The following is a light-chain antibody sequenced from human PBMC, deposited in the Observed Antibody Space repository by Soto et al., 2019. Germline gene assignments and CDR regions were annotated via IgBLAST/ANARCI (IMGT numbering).Light chain of an antibody. CDR3: SSQTAVSTIL. J-gene: IGLJ2*01. Sequence: QSVLTQPAALSGSPGQSITISCTGTNSDIGYSDFVSWYQLSPGKAPKLIIFEVTNRPSGISRRFFGSKSDNVASLTISGLQPEDEADYYCSSQTAVSTILFGGGTQLTVL. CDR1: NSDIGYSDF. V-gene: IGLV2-14*01. CDR2: EVT.